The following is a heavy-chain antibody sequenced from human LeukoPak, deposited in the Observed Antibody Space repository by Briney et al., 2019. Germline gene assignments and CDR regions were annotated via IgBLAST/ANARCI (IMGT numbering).Heavy chain of an antibody. V-gene: IGHV3-23*01. CDR3: ARDGVGYYDILTGYPDY. CDR2: ISGSGGST. CDR1: GFTFSSYA. Sequence: GGSLRLSCAASGFTFSSYAMSRVRQAPGKGLEWVSAISGSGGSTYYADSVKGRFTISRDNSKNTLYLQMNSLRAEDTAVYYCARDGVGYYDILTGYPDYWGQGTLVTVSS. D-gene: IGHD3-9*01. J-gene: IGHJ4*02.